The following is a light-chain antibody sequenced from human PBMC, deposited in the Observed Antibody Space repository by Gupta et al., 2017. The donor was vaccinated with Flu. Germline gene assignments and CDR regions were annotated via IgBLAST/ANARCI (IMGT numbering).Light chain of an antibody. J-gene: IGKJ1*01. V-gene: IGKV1-5*03. Sequence: DIQMTQSPSTLSASGGGRVTITCRASQTISTWLAWYQQKPGKAPNLLIYKASTLESGGPSRFSGSGSGTEVILTISSLQPDDFATYYCQHYNTYPWTFGQGTQVEIK. CDR2: KAS. CDR3: QHYNTYPWT. CDR1: QTISTW.